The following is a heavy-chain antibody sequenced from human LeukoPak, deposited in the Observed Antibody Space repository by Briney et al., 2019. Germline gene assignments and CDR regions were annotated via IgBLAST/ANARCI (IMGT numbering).Heavy chain of an antibody. D-gene: IGHD3-22*01. Sequence: GGSLRLSCAASGFTFSIYSMNWVRQAPGQGVECFSSISGTSTYIYYADSVRGRFTIYRDNAKNSLYLKMNSLRAEDTAVYYCARGPRPGSSGYPNLDYWGQGTLVTVSS. J-gene: IGHJ4*02. CDR2: ISGTSTYI. V-gene: IGHV3-21*01. CDR1: GFTFSIYS. CDR3: ARGPRPGSSGYPNLDY.